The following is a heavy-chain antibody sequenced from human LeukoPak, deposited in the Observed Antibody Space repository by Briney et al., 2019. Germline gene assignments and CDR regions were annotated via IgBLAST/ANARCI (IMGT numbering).Heavy chain of an antibody. D-gene: IGHD3-22*01. J-gene: IGHJ4*02. CDR3: ARETGGVVLNYFDY. V-gene: IGHV1-18*01. Sequence: ASVKVSCKASGYTFTSYGISWVRQAPGQGLEWMGWISAYNGNTNYAQKLQGRVTMTTDTSTSTAYMELRSLRSDDTAVYYCARETGGVVLNYFDYWGQGTLVTVSS. CDR2: ISAYNGNT. CDR1: GYTFTSYG.